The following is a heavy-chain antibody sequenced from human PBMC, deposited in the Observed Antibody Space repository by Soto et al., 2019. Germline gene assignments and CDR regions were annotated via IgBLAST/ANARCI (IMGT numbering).Heavy chain of an antibody. CDR2: ISSSSSTI. CDR1: GFTFSSYS. D-gene: IGHD2-2*01. V-gene: IGHV3-48*02. J-gene: IGHJ3*02. CDR3: ASALAVGYCSSTSCQSENSDAFDI. Sequence: GGSLRLSCAASGFTFSSYSMNWVRQAPGKGLEWVSYISSSSSTIYYADSVKGRFTISRDNAKNSLYLQMNSLRDEDTAVYYCASALAVGYCSSTSCQSENSDAFDIWGQGTMVTVSS.